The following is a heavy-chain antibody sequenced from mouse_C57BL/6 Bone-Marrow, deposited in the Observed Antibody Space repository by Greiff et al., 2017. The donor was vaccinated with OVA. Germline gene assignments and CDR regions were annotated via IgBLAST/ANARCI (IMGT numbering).Heavy chain of an antibody. CDR1: GFTFSSYA. CDR3: ARDRGIVNYCDY. V-gene: IGHV5-4*01. J-gene: IGHJ2*01. Sequence: EVQGVESGGGLVKPGGSLKLSCAASGFTFSSYAMSWVRQTTEKRLEWVATISDGGSYTYYPDNVKGRFTISRDNAKNNLYLQRSHLKDEDTAMYYCARDRGIVNYCDYWGQGTTLTVSS. CDR2: ISDGGSYT. D-gene: IGHD2-5*01.